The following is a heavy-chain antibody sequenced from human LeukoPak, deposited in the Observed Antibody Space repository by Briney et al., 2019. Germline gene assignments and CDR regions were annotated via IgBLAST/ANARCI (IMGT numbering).Heavy chain of an antibody. CDR1: GFTFSSYA. Sequence: GGSLRLSCAASGFTFSSYAMSWVRQAPGKGLEWVSAISGSGGSTYYADSVKGRFTTSRDNSKNTLYLQMNSLRAEDTAVYYCAKGIVGATGLFDYWGQGTLVTVSS. V-gene: IGHV3-23*01. CDR2: ISGSGGST. J-gene: IGHJ4*02. CDR3: AKGIVGATGLFDY. D-gene: IGHD1-26*01.